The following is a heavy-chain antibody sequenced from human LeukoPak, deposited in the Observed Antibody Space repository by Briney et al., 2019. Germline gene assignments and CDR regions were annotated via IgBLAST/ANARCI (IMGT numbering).Heavy chain of an antibody. D-gene: IGHD5-18*01. CDR2: IYSGGST. Sequence: GGSLRLSCAASGFTVSSNYMSWVRQAPGKGLEWVSVIYSGGSTYYADSVKGRFTISRDNSKNTLYLQMNSLRAEDTAAYYCARLSTAMALGYWGQGTLVTVSS. V-gene: IGHV3-53*01. J-gene: IGHJ4*02. CDR1: GFTVSSNY. CDR3: ARLSTAMALGY.